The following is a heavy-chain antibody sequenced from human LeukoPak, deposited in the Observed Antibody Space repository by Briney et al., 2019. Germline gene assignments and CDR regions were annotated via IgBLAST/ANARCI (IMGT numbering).Heavy chain of an antibody. J-gene: IGHJ4*02. CDR1: GGSFSGYY. V-gene: IGHV4-34*01. D-gene: IGHD1-26*01. CDR3: ARGSGRLDY. Sequence: PSETLSLTCAVYGGSFSGYYWSWIRQPPGKGLEWIGEINHSGSTNYNLSLKSRVTISVDTSKNQFSLKLSSVTAADTAVYYCARGSGRLDYWGQGTLVTVSS. CDR2: INHSGST.